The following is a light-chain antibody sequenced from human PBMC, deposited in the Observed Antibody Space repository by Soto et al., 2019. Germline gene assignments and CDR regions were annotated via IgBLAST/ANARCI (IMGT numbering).Light chain of an antibody. V-gene: IGKV1-33*01. CDR3: QQYDNLPLT. CDR1: QDISNY. CDR2: DAS. Sequence: DIQMTQSPSSLSASVGDRVTITCQASQDISNYLNWYQQKPGKAPKLLIYDASNLETGVPSRFSRSDSGNDFTFTISSLQPEDIPTYYCQQYDNLPLTFGGGTKVEIK. J-gene: IGKJ4*01.